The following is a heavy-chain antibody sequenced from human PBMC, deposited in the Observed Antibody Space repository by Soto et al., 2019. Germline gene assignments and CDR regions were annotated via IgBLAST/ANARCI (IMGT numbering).Heavy chain of an antibody. V-gene: IGHV3-33*01. CDR1: GFTFSSYG. CDR2: IWYDGSNK. J-gene: IGHJ4*02. Sequence: QVQLVESGGGVVQPGRSLRLSCAASGFTFSSYGMHWVRQAPGKGLEWVAVIWYDGSNKYYADSVKGRFTISRDNSENTLYLQMNSLRAEDTAVYYCARSHTCSGGSCYYFDYWGQGTLVTVSS. D-gene: IGHD2-15*01. CDR3: ARSHTCSGGSCYYFDY.